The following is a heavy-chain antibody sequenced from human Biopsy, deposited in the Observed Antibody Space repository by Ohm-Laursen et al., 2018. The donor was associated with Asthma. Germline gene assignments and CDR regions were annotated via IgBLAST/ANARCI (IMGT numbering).Heavy chain of an antibody. Sequence: PSLTCPVYGGSFSAYYWGWIRQPPGKGLEWIAEINHSGSTNYNPSLKSRVTMSVDTSKNQLFLNLSSVTAADTAVYYCARAASTTVFWSGYSHNWFDPWGQGTLVTVSS. D-gene: IGHD3-3*01. CDR3: ARAASTTVFWSGYSHNWFDP. J-gene: IGHJ5*02. V-gene: IGHV4-34*01. CDR1: GGSFSAYY. CDR2: INHSGST.